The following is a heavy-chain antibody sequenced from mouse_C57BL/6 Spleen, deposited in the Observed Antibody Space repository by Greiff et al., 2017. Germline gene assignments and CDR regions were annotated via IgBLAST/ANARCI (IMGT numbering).Heavy chain of an antibody. V-gene: IGHV1-80*01. CDR2: IYPGDGDT. D-gene: IGHD1-1*01. J-gene: IGHJ2*01. CDR3: ARTPANYYGNYFDY. Sequence: LVESGAELVKPGASVKISCKASGYAFSSYWMNWVKQRPGKGLEWIGQIYPGDGDTNYNGKFKGKATLTADKSSSTAYMQLSSLTSEDSAVYFCARTPANYYGNYFDYWGQGTTLTVSS. CDR1: GYAFSSYW.